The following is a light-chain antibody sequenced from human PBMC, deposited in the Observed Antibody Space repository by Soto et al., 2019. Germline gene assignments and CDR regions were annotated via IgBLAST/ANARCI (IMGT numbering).Light chain of an antibody. J-gene: IGKJ4*01. CDR2: DAS. CDR3: QQYDILPPLT. CDR1: QDISNY. Sequence: DIQMTQSPSSLSASVGDRVTITCQASQDISNYLNWYQQKPGKAPKLLIYDASNLETGVPSRFSGSGSGTDFTFTICSMQPEDIATYYCQQYDILPPLTFGGGTKVEIK. V-gene: IGKV1-33*01.